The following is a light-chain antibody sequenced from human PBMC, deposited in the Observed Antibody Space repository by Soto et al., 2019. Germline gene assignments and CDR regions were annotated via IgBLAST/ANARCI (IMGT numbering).Light chain of an antibody. V-gene: IGLV2-14*01. CDR2: EVS. CDR1: SSDVGGYNY. Sequence: QSALTQPASVSGSPGQSITISCTGTSSDVGGYNYVSWYQQHPGKAPKLIIYEVSNRPSGVSNRFSGSKSGNTASLTISGVQAEDEADYYCSSFTSSSTGVFGTGTKVTVL. CDR3: SSFTSSSTGV. J-gene: IGLJ1*01.